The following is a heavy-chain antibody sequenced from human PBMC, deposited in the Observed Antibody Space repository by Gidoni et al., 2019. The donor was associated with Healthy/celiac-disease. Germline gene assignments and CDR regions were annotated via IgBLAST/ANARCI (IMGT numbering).Heavy chain of an antibody. CDR3: ARTKGYSYGTSNWYFDL. CDR1: GGSISSSSYH. Sequence: QLQLQESAPGRVKPSETLSLTCTVSGGSISSSSYHWGWIRQPPGKGLEWIGSIYYSGSTYYHPSLKSRVTISVDTSKNQFSLKLSSVTAADTAVYYCARTKGYSYGTSNWYFDLWGRGTLVTVSS. D-gene: IGHD5-18*01. V-gene: IGHV4-39*01. CDR2: IYYSGST. J-gene: IGHJ2*01.